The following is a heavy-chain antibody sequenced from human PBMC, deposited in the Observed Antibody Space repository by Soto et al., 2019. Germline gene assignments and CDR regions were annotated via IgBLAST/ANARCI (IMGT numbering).Heavy chain of an antibody. Sequence: ASVKVSCKASGYTFTSYGISWVRQAPGQGLEWMGWISAYNGNTNYAQKLQGRVTMTTDTSTSTAYMELRSLRSDDTAVYYCATHEVEYSGYDYSEYFQHWGQGTLVTVS. CDR2: ISAYNGNT. CDR1: GYTFTSYG. V-gene: IGHV1-18*01. J-gene: IGHJ1*01. CDR3: ATHEVEYSGYDYSEYFQH. D-gene: IGHD5-12*01.